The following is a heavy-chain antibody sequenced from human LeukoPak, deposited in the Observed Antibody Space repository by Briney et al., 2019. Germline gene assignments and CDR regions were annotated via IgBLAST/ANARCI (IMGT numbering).Heavy chain of an antibody. V-gene: IGHV1-18*01. Sequence: ASVKVSCKASGYTFTSYGISWVRQAPGQGLEWMGWISAYNGNTNYAQKLQGRVTMTTDTSTSTAYMELRSLRSDDTAVYYCARGPRITMVRGGQWYYYMDVWGKGTTVTISS. D-gene: IGHD3-10*01. CDR1: GYTFTSYG. CDR2: ISAYNGNT. CDR3: ARGPRITMVRGGQWYYYMDV. J-gene: IGHJ6*03.